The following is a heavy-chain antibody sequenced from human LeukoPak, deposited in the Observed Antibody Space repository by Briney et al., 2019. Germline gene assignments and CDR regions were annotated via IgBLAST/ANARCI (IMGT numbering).Heavy chain of an antibody. CDR2: ISGSGGST. D-gene: IGHD3-22*01. Sequence: PGGSLRLSCAASGFTFSSNVIHWVRQAPGKGLEWVSAISGSGGSTYYAASVKGRFTISRDNSKNTLYLQMNSLRAEDTAVYYCAKDRYYYDSSALQYYFDYWGQGTLVTVSS. J-gene: IGHJ4*02. CDR3: AKDRYYYDSSALQYYFDY. CDR1: GFTFSSNV. V-gene: IGHV3-23*01.